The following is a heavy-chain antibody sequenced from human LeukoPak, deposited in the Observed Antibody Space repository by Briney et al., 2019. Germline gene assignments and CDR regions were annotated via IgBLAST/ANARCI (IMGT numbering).Heavy chain of an antibody. CDR1: GFTFSNYG. CDR3: AKDPNRYFYDSSGYFDF. V-gene: IGHV3-33*06. Sequence: PGGSLRLSCAASGFTFSNYGMHWVRQAPGKGLEWVAVIWYDGSNKYYADSVKGRFTISRDNSKNTLYLQINSLRADDTAVYYCAKDPNRYFYDSSGYFDFWGQGTLVTVSS. CDR2: IWYDGSNK. D-gene: IGHD3-22*01. J-gene: IGHJ4*02.